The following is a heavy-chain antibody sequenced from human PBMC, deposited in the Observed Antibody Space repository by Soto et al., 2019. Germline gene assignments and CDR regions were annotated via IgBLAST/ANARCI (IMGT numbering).Heavy chain of an antibody. J-gene: IGHJ3*02. Sequence: GGSLRLSCAASGFTFSSYSMNWVRQAPGKGLEWVSSISSSSSYIYYADSVKGRFTISRDNAKNSLYLQMNSLRAEDTAGYYCARDGYYDSSGSDAFDIWGQGTMVTVSS. CDR1: GFTFSSYS. D-gene: IGHD3-22*01. CDR2: ISSSSSYI. V-gene: IGHV3-21*01. CDR3: ARDGYYDSSGSDAFDI.